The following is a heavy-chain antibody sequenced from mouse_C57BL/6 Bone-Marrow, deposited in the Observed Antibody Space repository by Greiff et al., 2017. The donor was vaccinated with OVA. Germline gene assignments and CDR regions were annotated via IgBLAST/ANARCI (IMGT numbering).Heavy chain of an antibody. J-gene: IGHJ2*01. D-gene: IGHD1-3*01. Sequence: VKLVESGAELARPGASVKLSCKASGYTFTSYGISWVKQRTGQGLEWIGEIYPRSGNTYYNEKFKGKATLTADKSSSTAYMELRSLTSEDSAVYFCAREVGHFDYWGQGTTLTVSS. CDR3: AREVGHFDY. CDR1: GYTFTSYG. CDR2: IYPRSGNT. V-gene: IGHV1-81*01.